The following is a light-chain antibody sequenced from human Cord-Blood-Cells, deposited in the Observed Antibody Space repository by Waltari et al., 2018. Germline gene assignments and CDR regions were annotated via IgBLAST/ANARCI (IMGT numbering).Light chain of an antibody. CDR1: SSAVGGYNY. CDR3: SSYTSSSTWV. V-gene: IGLV2-14*03. CDR2: DVS. J-gene: IGLJ3*02. Sequence: QSALTQPASVSGSPGQSITISCTGPSSAVGGYNYVSWYQQHPGKAPKLIIYDVSNRPSGVSNRFSGSKSGNTASLTISGLQAEDEADYYCSSYTSSSTWVFGGGTKLTVL.